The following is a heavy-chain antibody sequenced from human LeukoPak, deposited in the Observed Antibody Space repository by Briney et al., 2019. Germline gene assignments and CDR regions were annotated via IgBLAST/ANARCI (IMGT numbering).Heavy chain of an antibody. V-gene: IGHV4-34*01. CDR2: INHSGST. CDR1: GGSFSGYY. Sequence: PSETLSLTCAVYGGSFSGYYWSWIRQPPGKGLEWIGEINHSGSTKYSPSLKSRVTISVDTSKNQFSLKLRSVTAADTAVYYCARDYGDFPAYYFDYWGQGTLVTVSS. D-gene: IGHD4-17*01. J-gene: IGHJ4*02. CDR3: ARDYGDFPAYYFDY.